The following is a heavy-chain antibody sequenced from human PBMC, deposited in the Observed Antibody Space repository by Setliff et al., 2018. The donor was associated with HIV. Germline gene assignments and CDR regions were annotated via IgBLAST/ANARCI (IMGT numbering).Heavy chain of an antibody. V-gene: IGHV4-39*01. D-gene: IGHD4-17*01. J-gene: IGHJ3*02. CDR1: GDSITSSSYY. Sequence: SETLSLTCTVSGDSITSSSYYWGWIRQPPGKGLEWIGSIYYTGSTSYNPSLTSRVSISVDTSTSQFSLMLISVTAADTAVYYCARHPLSRRRRTTVTTVGAFDIWGQGTKVTVSS. CDR2: IYYTGST. CDR3: ARHPLSRRRRTTVTTVGAFDI.